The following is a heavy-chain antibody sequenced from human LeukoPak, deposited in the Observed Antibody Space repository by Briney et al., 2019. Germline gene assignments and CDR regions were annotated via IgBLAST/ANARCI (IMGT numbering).Heavy chain of an antibody. Sequence: GGSLRLSCAASGFTFSSYDMTWVRQAPGKGLEWVSGISGGGGNTYYADSVKGRFTISRDNSKQTLYLQMNSLRAEDTAVYYCAKDFRVTRRFDYWGQGTLVTVSS. CDR3: AKDFRVTRRFDY. CDR1: GFTFSSYD. CDR2: ISGGGGNT. J-gene: IGHJ4*02. V-gene: IGHV3-23*01. D-gene: IGHD5-18*01.